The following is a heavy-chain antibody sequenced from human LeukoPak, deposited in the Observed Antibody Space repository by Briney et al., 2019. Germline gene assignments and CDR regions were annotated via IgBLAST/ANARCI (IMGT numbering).Heavy chain of an antibody. CDR1: GDSISSFY. J-gene: IGHJ4*02. D-gene: IGHD3-10*01. CDR3: ARHVSGIYGSRGDFDY. Sequence: SEPLSLTCPVSGDSISSFYWSWIRQPPGKGLEWIGYIYSNGGTNYNPSLKSRVTMSVDTSKNQFSLNLNSVTAADTAVYYCARHVSGIYGSRGDFDYWGQGTLVTVSS. V-gene: IGHV4-59*08. CDR2: IYSNGGT.